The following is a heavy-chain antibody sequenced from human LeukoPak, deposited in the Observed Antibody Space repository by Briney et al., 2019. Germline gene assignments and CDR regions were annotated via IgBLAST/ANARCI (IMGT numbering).Heavy chain of an antibody. CDR1: GFTFSSYW. D-gene: IGHD2-15*01. CDR3: ARDYTYCSGSRCYDRFDY. Sequence: GGSLRLSCAASGFTFSSYWMHWVRQAPGKGLVWVSRINSDGRSTSYADSVKGRFTISRDNAKNSLYLQMNSLTAEDTAVYYCARDYTYCSGSRCYDRFDYWGQGIRVTVSS. V-gene: IGHV3-74*01. CDR2: INSDGRST. J-gene: IGHJ4*02.